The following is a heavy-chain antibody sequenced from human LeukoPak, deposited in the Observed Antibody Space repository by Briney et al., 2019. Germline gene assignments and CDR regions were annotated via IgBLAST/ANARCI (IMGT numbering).Heavy chain of an antibody. CDR1: GFTFDDYA. D-gene: IGHD3-22*01. J-gene: IGHJ4*02. Sequence: PGGSLRLSCAASGFTFDDYAMRWVRQAPGKGLEWVSGISWNSGSIGYADSVKGRFTISRDNAKNSLYLQMNSLRAEDTALYYCAKDRYYDSSGLTSFDYWGQGTLVTVSS. V-gene: IGHV3-9*01. CDR2: ISWNSGSI. CDR3: AKDRYYDSSGLTSFDY.